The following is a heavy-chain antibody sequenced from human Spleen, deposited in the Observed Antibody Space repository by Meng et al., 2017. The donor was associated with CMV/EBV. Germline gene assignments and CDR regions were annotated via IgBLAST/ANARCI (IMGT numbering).Heavy chain of an antibody. CDR1: GFSFSSYW. Sequence: GGSLRLSCAASGFSFSSYWMHWVRQAPGKGLVWVSRINSDGSSTSYADSVKGRFTISRDNAKNTLYLQMNSLRAEDTAVYYCARLSWIQAFDHWGQGTLVTVSS. D-gene: IGHD5-18*01. CDR2: INSDGSST. J-gene: IGHJ4*02. V-gene: IGHV3-74*01. CDR3: ARLSWIQAFDH.